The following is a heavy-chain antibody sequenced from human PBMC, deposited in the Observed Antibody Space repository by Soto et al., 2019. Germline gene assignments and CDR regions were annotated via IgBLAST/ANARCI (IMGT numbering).Heavy chain of an antibody. Sequence: GGTLRLSCAASGFTFSSDRIHWVRQAPGKGLVWVSRINTDGSDTSYADSVKGRFTISRDNAKNTVYLQMNSLRAEDTAVYYCTRCRAGPQHYLYYSGQGNMVTVSS. D-gene: IGHD3-10*01. V-gene: IGHV3-74*01. CDR3: TRCRAGPQHYLYY. CDR1: GFTFSSDR. J-gene: IGHJ4*02. CDR2: INTDGSDT.